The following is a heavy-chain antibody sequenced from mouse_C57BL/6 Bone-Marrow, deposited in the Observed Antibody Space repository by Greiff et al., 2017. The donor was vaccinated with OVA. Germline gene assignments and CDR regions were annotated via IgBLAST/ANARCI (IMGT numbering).Heavy chain of an antibody. CDR2: ISSGGDYI. Sequence: EVMLVESGEGLVKPGGSLKLSCAASGFTFSSYAMSWVRQTPEKRLEWVAYISSGGDYIYYADTVKGRFTISRDNARNTLYLQMSRLKSEDTAMYYGTRGGEEGYVDFGGRGTAVTVSA. V-gene: IGHV5-9-1*02. J-gene: IGHJ1*03. CDR1: GFTFSSYA. CDR3: TRGGEEGYVDF.